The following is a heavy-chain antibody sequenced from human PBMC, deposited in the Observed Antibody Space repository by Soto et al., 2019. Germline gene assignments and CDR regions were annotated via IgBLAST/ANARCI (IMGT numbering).Heavy chain of an antibody. CDR1: GDSISNGGFY. CDR3: ARAPLLWSGYYVRENPEWFDP. Sequence: PSETLSLTCTVSGDSISNGGFYWSWIRQHPGKGPEWIGHIYYTGSTYYDPSLKGRLTISMDTSKNQLPLQLSSVTAADTAVYFCARAPLLWSGYYVRENPEWFDPWGQGTLVTVSS. J-gene: IGHJ5*02. D-gene: IGHD3-3*01. V-gene: IGHV4-31*03. CDR2: IYYTGST.